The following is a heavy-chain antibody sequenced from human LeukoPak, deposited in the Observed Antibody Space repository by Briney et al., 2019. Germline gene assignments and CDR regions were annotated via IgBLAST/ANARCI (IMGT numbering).Heavy chain of an antibody. D-gene: IGHD2-2*02. J-gene: IGHJ4*02. V-gene: IGHV3-53*05. CDR3: ARGYCTSSSCYNDY. Sequence: GGPLRLSCAASGFTVSSNYMSWVRQAPGKGLEWVSVIYSGGSTYYADSVKGRFTISRDNSKNTLYLQMNSLRAEDTAVYSCARGYCTSSSCYNDYWGQGTLVTVSS. CDR1: GFTVSSNY. CDR2: IYSGGST.